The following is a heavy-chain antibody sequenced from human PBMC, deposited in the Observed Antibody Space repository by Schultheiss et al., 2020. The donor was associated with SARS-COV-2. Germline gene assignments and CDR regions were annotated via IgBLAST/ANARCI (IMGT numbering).Heavy chain of an antibody. J-gene: IGHJ4*02. CDR3: AKGATGFDY. CDR1: GDTFSRYA. V-gene: IGHV1-69*10. CDR2: IIPIRGSA. Sequence: SVKVSCKASGDTFSRYAISWVRQAPGQGPEWMGGIIPIRGSANYAQKFQGRVTITRNTSISTAYMELSSLRSEDTAVYYCAKGATGFDYWGQGTLVTVSS. D-gene: IGHD5-12*01.